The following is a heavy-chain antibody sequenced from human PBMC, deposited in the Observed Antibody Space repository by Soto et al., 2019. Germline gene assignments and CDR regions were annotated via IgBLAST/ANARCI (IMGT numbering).Heavy chain of an antibody. Sequence: GGSLRLSCRASGFTFKNYAMTWVRKCPGEGLQWVSLMTGGGTTDYADSAKGRFIISRDNSKNTLSLQMHNLRADDTALYYCAKLKGGLGRFYGLDAWGQGTMVTVSS. V-gene: IGHV3-23*01. CDR1: GFTFKNYA. J-gene: IGHJ6*02. CDR3: AKLKGGLGRFYGLDA. CDR2: MTGGGTT. D-gene: IGHD3-3*01.